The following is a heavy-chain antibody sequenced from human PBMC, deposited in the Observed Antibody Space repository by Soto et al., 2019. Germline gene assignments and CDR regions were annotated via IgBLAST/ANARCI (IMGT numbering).Heavy chain of an antibody. Sequence: PGGSLRLSCAASGFTFSSYAMHWVRQAPGKGLEWVAVISYDGSNKYYADSVKGRFTISRDNSKNTLYLQMNSLRAEDTAVYYCASGYVDFWSGYSCCYWGQGTLVTVSS. J-gene: IGHJ4*02. CDR1: GFTFSSYA. D-gene: IGHD3-3*01. CDR2: ISYDGSNK. V-gene: IGHV3-30-3*01. CDR3: ASGYVDFWSGYSCCY.